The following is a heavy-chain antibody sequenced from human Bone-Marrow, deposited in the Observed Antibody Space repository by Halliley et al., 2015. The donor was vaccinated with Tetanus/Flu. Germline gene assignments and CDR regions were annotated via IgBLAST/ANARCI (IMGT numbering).Heavy chain of an antibody. J-gene: IGHJ4*02. Sequence: YISSSGCDANNVDSVKGRFTISRDNAQNSLYLQMDSLRPEDTAVYYCARGRGAGGPASLLKDFWGQGTLVTVSS. D-gene: IGHD3-10*01. CDR3: ARGRGAGGPASLLKDF. CDR2: ISSSGCDA. V-gene: IGHV3-11*05.